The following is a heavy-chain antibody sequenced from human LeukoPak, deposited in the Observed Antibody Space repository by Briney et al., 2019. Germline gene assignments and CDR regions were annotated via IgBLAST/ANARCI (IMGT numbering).Heavy chain of an antibody. Sequence: ASVKVSCKASGYTFSSYGICWVRQAPGRGLEWMAWISTYNGDTNYAEKLQGRVTMTTDTSTNTAYMELRSLRSDDTAVYYCARDRGYSYGFDYWGQGTLVSVSS. J-gene: IGHJ4*02. CDR1: GYTFSSYG. CDR3: ARDRGYSYGFDY. V-gene: IGHV1-18*01. CDR2: ISTYNGDT. D-gene: IGHD5-18*01.